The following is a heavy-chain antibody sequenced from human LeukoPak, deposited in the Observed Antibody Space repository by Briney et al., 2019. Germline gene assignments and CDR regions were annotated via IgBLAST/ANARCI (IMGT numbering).Heavy chain of an antibody. V-gene: IGHV4-39*07. Sequence: SETLSLTCTVSGGSISSGGYYWSWIRQPPGKGLEWIGEINHSGSTNYNPSLKSRVTISVDTSKNQFSLKLSSVTAADTAVYYCAREGIAVAGTTLGIDYWGQGTLVTVSS. CDR1: GGSISSGGYY. CDR3: AREGIAVAGTTLGIDY. CDR2: INHSGST. J-gene: IGHJ4*02. D-gene: IGHD6-19*01.